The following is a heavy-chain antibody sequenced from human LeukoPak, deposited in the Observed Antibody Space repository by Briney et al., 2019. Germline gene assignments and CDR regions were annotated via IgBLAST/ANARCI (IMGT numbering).Heavy chain of an antibody. CDR3: AKDPNWDLGS. V-gene: IGHV3-23*01. Sequence: GGSLRLSCATSGFTFSSATMMWVRQAPGKGLEFVSGVGPSGGTGTYADSVKGRFTISRDNSKNTLYLQMNSLRVEDTAVYYWAKDPNWDLGSWGQGTLVTVSS. CDR1: GFTFSSAT. D-gene: IGHD7-27*01. J-gene: IGHJ5*02. CDR2: VGPSGGTG.